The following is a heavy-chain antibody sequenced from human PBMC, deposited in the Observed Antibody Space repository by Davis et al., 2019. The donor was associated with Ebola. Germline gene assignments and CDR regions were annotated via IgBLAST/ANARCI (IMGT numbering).Heavy chain of an antibody. CDR3: TVATLMTSDF. D-gene: IGHD2-15*01. CDR2: IGSSGKTI. V-gene: IGHV3-11*01. J-gene: IGHJ4*02. Sequence: GGSLRLSCAASGFTFSDYYMTWIRQAPGKGLEWVSYIGSSGKTISYADSVKGRFTVSRDNAKKALYLQMNSLRAEDTAVYYCTVATLMTSDFWGQGTLVTVSS. CDR1: GFTFSDYY.